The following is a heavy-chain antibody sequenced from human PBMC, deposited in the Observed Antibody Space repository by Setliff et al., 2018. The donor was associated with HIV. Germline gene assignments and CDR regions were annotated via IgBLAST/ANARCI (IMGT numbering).Heavy chain of an antibody. CDR1: GGSISSGTYY. Sequence: PSETLSLTCTVSGGSISSGTYYWSWVRQPAGKGLEWIGRIYTSGSTNYNPSLKSRVTISLDTSENQFSLRLSSATAADTGVYYCARHRDPPGSSWIFYYYYMDLWGGGTTVTVSS. D-gene: IGHD6-13*01. J-gene: IGHJ6*03. V-gene: IGHV4-61*02. CDR2: IYTSGST. CDR3: ARHRDPPGSSWIFYYYYMDL.